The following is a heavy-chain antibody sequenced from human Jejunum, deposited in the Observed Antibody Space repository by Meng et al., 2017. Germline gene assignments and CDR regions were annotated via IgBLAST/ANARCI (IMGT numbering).Heavy chain of an antibody. CDR1: GFTFSSYS. Sequence: EVQLLDSGGGLVQPGGSLRLSCAASGFTFSSYSMSWVRQAPGKGLEWVSGTSDSGGRKYYADSVRGRFTISRDSSKNTLYLQMNSLRAEDTAVYYCAKVIAPYYFDYWGQGTLVTVSS. D-gene: IGHD2/OR15-2a*01. CDR3: AKVIAPYYFDY. J-gene: IGHJ4*02. CDR2: TSDSGGRK. V-gene: IGHV3-23*01.